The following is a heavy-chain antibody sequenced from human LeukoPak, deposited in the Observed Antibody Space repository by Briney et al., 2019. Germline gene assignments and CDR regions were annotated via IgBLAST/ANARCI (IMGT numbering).Heavy chain of an antibody. CDR3: AKGPAGCSGGSCYDAFDI. J-gene: IGHJ3*02. D-gene: IGHD2-15*01. CDR1: GFTFSSYA. Sequence: GGSLSLSCAASGFTFSSYAMSWVRQAPGKGLEWVSAISGSGSSTYYADSVKGRFTISRDNSKNTLYLQMNSLRAEDTAVYYCAKGPAGCSGGSCYDAFDIWGQGTMVTVSS. CDR2: ISGSGSST. V-gene: IGHV3-23*01.